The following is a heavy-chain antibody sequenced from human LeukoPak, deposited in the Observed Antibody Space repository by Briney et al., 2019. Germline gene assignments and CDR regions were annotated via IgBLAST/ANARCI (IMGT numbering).Heavy chain of an antibody. V-gene: IGHV3-7*01. J-gene: IGHJ3*02. CDR2: IKQDGSEK. D-gene: IGHD4-17*01. Sequence: GGSLRLSCAASGFTFSSYWMSWVRQAPGKGLEWVANIKQDGSEKYYVDSVKGRFTISRDNAKNSLYLQMNSLRAEDTAVYYCARDFGYDYGDYVGFWYAFDIWGQGTMVTVSS. CDR1: GFTFSSYW. CDR3: ARDFGYDYGDYVGFWYAFDI.